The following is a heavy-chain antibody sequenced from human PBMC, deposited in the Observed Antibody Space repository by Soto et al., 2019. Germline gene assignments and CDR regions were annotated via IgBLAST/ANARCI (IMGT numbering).Heavy chain of an antibody. D-gene: IGHD6-13*01. J-gene: IGHJ5*02. CDR1: GFTFTSSA. CDR2: IVVGSGNT. Sequence: SVKVSCKASGFTFTSSAVQWVRQARGQRLEWIGWIVVGSGNTNYAQKFQERVTITRDMSTSTAYMELSSLRSEDTAVYYCASCIAAAGSFCGWFDPWGQGTLVTVSS. CDR3: ASCIAAAGSFCGWFDP. V-gene: IGHV1-58*01.